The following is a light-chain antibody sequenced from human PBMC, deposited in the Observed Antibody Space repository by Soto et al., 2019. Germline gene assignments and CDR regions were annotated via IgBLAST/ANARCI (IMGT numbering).Light chain of an antibody. Sequence: EIVMTQSPATLSVSPGERATLSCRASQSVSSNLAWYQQKPGQAPRLLIYGASTRATGIPARFSGSGSGTDFTLTISRLEPEDFAVYYCQQYGSSPPIPFGQGTRLAIK. V-gene: IGKV3-15*01. CDR2: GAS. CDR3: QQYGSSPPIP. CDR1: QSVSSN. J-gene: IGKJ5*01.